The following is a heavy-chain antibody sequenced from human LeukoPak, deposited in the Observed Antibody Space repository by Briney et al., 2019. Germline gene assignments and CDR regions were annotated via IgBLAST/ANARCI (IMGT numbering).Heavy chain of an antibody. CDR3: ARVAVAAAGTDY. Sequence: GGSLRLSCAASGFTFSSYSMNWVRQAPGKGLEWVSSISSSNDYIYYADSVKGRSTISRDNAKNSLYLQMNSLRAEDTAVYYCARVAVAAAGTDYWGQGTLVTVSS. J-gene: IGHJ4*02. CDR1: GFTFSSYS. CDR2: ISSSNDYI. D-gene: IGHD6-13*01. V-gene: IGHV3-21*01.